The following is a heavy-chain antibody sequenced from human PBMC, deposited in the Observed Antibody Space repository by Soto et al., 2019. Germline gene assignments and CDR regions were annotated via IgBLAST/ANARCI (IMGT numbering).Heavy chain of an antibody. CDR2: IIPIFGTA. CDR1: GGTFSSYS. Sequence: QVQLVQSGAEVKKPGSSVKVSCKASGGTFSSYSINWVRQAPGQGLEWMGEIIPIFGTANYAQKSQGRVTITADESTSTAYMELSSLRSEDTAVYYCARDGGRHSGGIDYWGQGTLVTGSS. D-gene: IGHD1-26*01. V-gene: IGHV1-69*01. J-gene: IGHJ4*02. CDR3: ARDGGRHSGGIDY.